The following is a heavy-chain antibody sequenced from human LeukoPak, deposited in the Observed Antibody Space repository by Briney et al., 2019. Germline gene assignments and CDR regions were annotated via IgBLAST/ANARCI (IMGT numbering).Heavy chain of an antibody. CDR2: ITGNGGGT. D-gene: IGHD2-15*01. Sequence: GGSLRLSCAASEFTFSSYAMTWVRQAPGKGLEWVSGITGNGGGTHYADSVKGRFTISRDNSKNTLYLQMNSLRAEDTAVYYCAKWDDLVVAATPCGMDVWGQGTTVTVSS. CDR3: AKWDDLVVAATPCGMDV. J-gene: IGHJ6*02. CDR1: EFTFSSYA. V-gene: IGHV3-23*01.